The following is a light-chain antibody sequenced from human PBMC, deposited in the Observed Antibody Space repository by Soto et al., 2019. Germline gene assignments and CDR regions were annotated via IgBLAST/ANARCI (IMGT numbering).Light chain of an antibody. J-gene: IGKJ1*01. CDR2: KAS. CDR3: QQYYSTPPT. Sequence: DIQMTQSPSTPSASVGDRVTITCLTKQSISSWLAWYQQKPGKAPKLLIYKASSLESGVPSRFSGSGSGTEFTLTISSLQAEDVALYYCQQYYSTPPTFGQGTKVDIK. V-gene: IGKV1-5*03. CDR1: QSISSW.